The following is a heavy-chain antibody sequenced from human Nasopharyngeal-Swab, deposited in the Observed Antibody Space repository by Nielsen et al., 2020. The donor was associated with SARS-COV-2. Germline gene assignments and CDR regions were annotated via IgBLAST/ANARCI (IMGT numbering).Heavy chain of an antibody. V-gene: IGHV1-46*01. D-gene: IGHD3-22*01. CDR2: INPSGGST. CDR1: GYTFTSYY. CDR3: ASQGGGDYYDSRRYYNYVMDV. J-gene: IGHJ6*02. Sequence: ASVKVSCKASGYTFTSYYMHCVRQAPGQGLEWMGIINPSGGSTSYAQKFQGRVTMTRDTSTSTVYMELSSLRSEDTAVYYCASQGGGDYYDSRRYYNYVMDVWGQGTTVTVSS.